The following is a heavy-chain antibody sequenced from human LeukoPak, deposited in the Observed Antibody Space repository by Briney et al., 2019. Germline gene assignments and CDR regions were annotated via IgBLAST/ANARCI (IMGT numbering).Heavy chain of an antibody. J-gene: IGHJ4*02. V-gene: IGHV4-59*01. CDR1: GGSISSYY. CDR3: ARGAVNVAARYFDC. Sequence: ETLSLTCTVSGGSISSYYWSWIRQPPGKGLEWIGYIYYSGSTNYNPSLKSRVTISIDTSKNQFSLKLSSVTAADAAVYYCARGAVNVAARYFDCWGQGTLVTVSS. CDR2: IYYSGST. D-gene: IGHD6-6*01.